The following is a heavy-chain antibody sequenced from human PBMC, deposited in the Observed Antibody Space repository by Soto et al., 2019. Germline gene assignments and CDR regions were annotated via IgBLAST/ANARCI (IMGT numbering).Heavy chain of an antibody. Sequence: SETLSLTCTVSGGSISSGGYYWSWIRQHPGKGLEWIGYIYYSGSTYYNPSLKSRVTISVDTSKNQFSLKLSSVAAADTAVYCCARFTRGYCTKGVCSPSYFDHWGQGTLVTVSS. CDR3: ARFTRGYCTKGVCSPSYFDH. D-gene: IGHD2-8*01. V-gene: IGHV4-31*03. CDR1: GGSISSGGYY. J-gene: IGHJ4*02. CDR2: IYYSGST.